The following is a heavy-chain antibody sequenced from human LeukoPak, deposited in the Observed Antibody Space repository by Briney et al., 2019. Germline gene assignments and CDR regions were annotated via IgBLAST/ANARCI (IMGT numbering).Heavy chain of an antibody. V-gene: IGHV1-2*02. J-gene: IGHJ5*02. CDR1: GYTFTGYY. Sequence: ASVKVSCKASGYTFTGYYMHWVRQAPGQGLEWMGWINPNSGGTNYAQKFQGRVTTTRDTSISTAYMELSRLRSDDTAVYYCASRVVPAAPLLPWGQGTLVTVSS. D-gene: IGHD2-2*01. CDR3: ASRVVPAAPLLP. CDR2: INPNSGGT.